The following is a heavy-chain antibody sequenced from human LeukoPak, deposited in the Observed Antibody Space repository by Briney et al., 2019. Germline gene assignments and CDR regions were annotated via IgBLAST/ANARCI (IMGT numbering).Heavy chain of an antibody. D-gene: IGHD6-13*01. CDR1: GGTFSSYA. CDR3: ARVAAAGAYY. Sequence: SVKVSCKASGGTFSSYAISWVRQAPGQGLEWMGGIIPLVGTANYAQKFQGRVTITADKCTSTAYMELSSLRSEETAVYYCARVAAAGAYYSGQGTLVTVSS. J-gene: IGHJ4*02. CDR2: IIPLVGTA. V-gene: IGHV1-69*06.